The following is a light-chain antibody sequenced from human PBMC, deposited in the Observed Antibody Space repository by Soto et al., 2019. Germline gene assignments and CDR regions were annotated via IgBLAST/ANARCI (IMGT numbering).Light chain of an antibody. CDR3: QQYNNWPLT. V-gene: IGKV3-15*01. CDR1: QSFSSN. CDR2: HAS. Sequence: EIVMTQSPATLSVSPGVRVTLSCRASQSFSSNLAWYQQRPGQAPRLLIYHASSRATDIPLTFSSSGSGTEFPLTISSVQSEEFAAEYCQQYNNWPLTFGGGTKVEIK. J-gene: IGKJ4*02.